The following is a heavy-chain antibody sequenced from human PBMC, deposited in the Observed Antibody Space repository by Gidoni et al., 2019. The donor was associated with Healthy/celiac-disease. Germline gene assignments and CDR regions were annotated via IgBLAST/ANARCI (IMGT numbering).Heavy chain of an antibody. Sequence: QVQLVQSGAEVKKPVSSVKVSCKSSGGTFSSYAISWVRQGPGQGLEWMGGIIPIFGTANYAQKLQGRVTITAEESTSTAYMELSSLRSEETAVYYCAREGDGRNRGNWYFDLWGRGTLVTVSS. CDR1: GGTFSSYA. J-gene: IGHJ2*01. D-gene: IGHD3-10*01. CDR3: AREGDGRNRGNWYFDL. CDR2: IIPIFGTA. V-gene: IGHV1-69*01.